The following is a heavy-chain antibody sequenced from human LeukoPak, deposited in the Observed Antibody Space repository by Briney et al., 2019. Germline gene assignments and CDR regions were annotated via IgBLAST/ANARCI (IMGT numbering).Heavy chain of an antibody. CDR1: GFTFSSYG. CDR2: ISYDGSNK. J-gene: IGHJ3*02. V-gene: IGHV3-30*18. D-gene: IGHD1-26*01. Sequence: GGSLRLSCAASGFTFSSYGMHWVRQAPGKGLEWVAVISYDGSNKYYADSVKGRFTISRDNSKNTLYLQMNSLRAEDTAVYYCAKLVGATTNDAFDIWGQGTMVTVSS. CDR3: AKLVGATTNDAFDI.